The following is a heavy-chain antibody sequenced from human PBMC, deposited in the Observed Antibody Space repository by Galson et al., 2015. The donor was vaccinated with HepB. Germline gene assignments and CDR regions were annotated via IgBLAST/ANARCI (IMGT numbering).Heavy chain of an antibody. CDR1: GFTFSSYG. CDR3: AKIIPAAGTGDY. Sequence: SLRLSCAASGFTFSSYGMHWVRQAPGKGLEWVAVISYDGSNKYYADSVKGRFTISRDNPKNTLCLQMNSLRAEDTAVYYCAKIIPAAGTGDYWGQGTLVTVSS. V-gene: IGHV3-30*18. CDR2: ISYDGSNK. D-gene: IGHD6-13*01. J-gene: IGHJ4*02.